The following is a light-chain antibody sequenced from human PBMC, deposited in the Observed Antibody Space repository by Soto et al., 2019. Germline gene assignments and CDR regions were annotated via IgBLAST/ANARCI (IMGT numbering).Light chain of an antibody. Sequence: EIVLTQSPGTLSLSQGEIATLSCRASQSVSSYLAWYQQKPGQAPRLLIYGASNRATGIPDRFSGSGSGTDFTLTISRLEPEDFAVYYCQQYGSSGTFGQGTKVDIK. J-gene: IGKJ1*01. CDR3: QQYGSSGT. CDR1: QSVSSY. CDR2: GAS. V-gene: IGKV3-20*01.